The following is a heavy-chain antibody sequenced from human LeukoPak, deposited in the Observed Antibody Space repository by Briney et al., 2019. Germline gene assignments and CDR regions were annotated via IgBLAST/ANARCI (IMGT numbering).Heavy chain of an antibody. CDR2: IYTSGST. V-gene: IGHV4-4*07. CDR1: GGSISSYY. J-gene: IGHJ6*02. D-gene: IGHD6-19*01. CDR3: ARVNERGYSSGWYPMDV. Sequence: KSSETLSLTCTVSGGSISSYYWSWIRQPAGKGLEWIGRIYTSGSTNYNPSLKSRVTMSVDTSKNQFSLKLSSVTAADTAVYYCARVNERGYSSGWYPMDVWGQGTTVTVSS.